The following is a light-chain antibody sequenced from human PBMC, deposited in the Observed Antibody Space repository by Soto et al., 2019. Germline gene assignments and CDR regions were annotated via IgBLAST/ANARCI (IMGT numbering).Light chain of an antibody. CDR1: QGISNY. V-gene: IGKV1-27*01. J-gene: IGKJ4*01. CDR3: QKYTNVPA. Sequence: IQIPQSPSSLSVSVGERVTITCRAGQGISNYLAWYQQIPGKVPKLLISAASTLQSGVPSRFSGSGSGTDFTLTISSLQPEDVATYYCQKYTNVPAFGGGTKVEIK. CDR2: AAS.